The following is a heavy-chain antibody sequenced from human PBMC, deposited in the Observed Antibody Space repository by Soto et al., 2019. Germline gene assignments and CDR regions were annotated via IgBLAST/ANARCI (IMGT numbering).Heavy chain of an antibody. Sequence: PSETLSLTCTVSGGSISSGDYYWSWIRQPPGKGLEWIGYIYYSGSTYYNPSLKSRVTISVDTSKNQFSLKLSSVTAADTAVYYCASSTGSGSCSGGSCHSPPWFDPWGQGTLVTVSS. D-gene: IGHD2-15*01. CDR3: ASSTGSGSCSGGSCHSPPWFDP. V-gene: IGHV4-30-4*01. CDR1: GGSISSGDYY. J-gene: IGHJ5*02. CDR2: IYYSGST.